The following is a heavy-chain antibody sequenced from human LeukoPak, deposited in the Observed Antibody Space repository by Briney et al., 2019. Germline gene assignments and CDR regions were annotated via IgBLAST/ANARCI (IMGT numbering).Heavy chain of an antibody. CDR1: GFTFSSYS. D-gene: IGHD6-19*01. J-gene: IGHJ4*02. Sequence: GGSLRLSCAASGFTFSSYSMNWVRQAPGKGLEWVSSISSSSSNISYADSVKGRFTISRDNAKNSLYLQMNSLRAEDTAVYYCARDKQWVLDYWGQGTLVTVSS. CDR3: ARDKQWVLDY. CDR2: ISSSSSNI. V-gene: IGHV3-21*01.